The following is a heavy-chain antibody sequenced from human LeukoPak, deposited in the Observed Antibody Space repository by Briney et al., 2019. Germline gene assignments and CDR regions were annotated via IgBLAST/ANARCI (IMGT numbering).Heavy chain of an antibody. Sequence: PRGSLRLSCEASGFTFSSYAMSWGRQAPGKGLEWISAVSGSGDSTNYADSVKGRFTISRDNSTNTLYLQMNSLRAEDTAVYYCAKGKGGWNRFEHWGEGTLVTVSS. J-gene: IGHJ1*01. V-gene: IGHV3-23*01. D-gene: IGHD6-19*01. CDR2: VSGSGDST. CDR1: GFTFSSYA. CDR3: AKGKGGWNRFEH.